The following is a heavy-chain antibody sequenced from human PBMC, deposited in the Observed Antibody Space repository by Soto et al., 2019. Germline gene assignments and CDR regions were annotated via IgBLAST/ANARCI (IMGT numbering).Heavy chain of an antibody. CDR1: GFTFSSYA. V-gene: IGHV3-23*01. CDR3: AKDTVGYYYDSSGYWYFDY. D-gene: IGHD3-22*01. CDR2: ISGSGGST. J-gene: IGHJ4*02. Sequence: GGSLRLSCAASGFTFSSYAMSWVRQAPGKGLEWVSAISGSGGSTYYADSVKGRFTISRDNSKNTLYLQMDSLRAEDTAVYYCAKDTVGYYYDSSGYWYFDYWGQGTLVTVSS.